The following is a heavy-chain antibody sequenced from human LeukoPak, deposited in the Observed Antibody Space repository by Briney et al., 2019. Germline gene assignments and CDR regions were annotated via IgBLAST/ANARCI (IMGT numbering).Heavy chain of an antibody. Sequence: PGGSLRLSCAGTGFAFNMFAIDWVRQAPGKGLEWVSGLSRGGSSTNYADSVKGRFTISRDKSQNSVFLQMNSLRPEDTAVYYCAREQRIRHRSEGVCTEGYYFDYWGQGTLVTVSS. CDR3: AREQRIRHRSEGVCTEGYYFDY. D-gene: IGHD6-25*01. V-gene: IGHV3-23*01. J-gene: IGHJ4*02. CDR1: GFAFNMFA. CDR2: LSRGGSST.